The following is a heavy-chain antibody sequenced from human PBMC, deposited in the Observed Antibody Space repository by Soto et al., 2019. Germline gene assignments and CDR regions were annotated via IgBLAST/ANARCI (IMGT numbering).Heavy chain of an antibody. V-gene: IGHV1-18*01. CDR1: DHTFTYYG. J-gene: IGHJ6*02. D-gene: IGHD2-8*02. Sequence: QVQLLQSGGEVKKPGASVKVSCNSSDHTFTYYGINWVRRAPGQGLEWMGWISGYNGNTKYAQKFQNRATMSADTSTRTAYMEMRTLPSDDTAVYFWAATGGHYFGLDVWGQGTTVTVSS. CDR2: ISGYNGNT. CDR3: AATGGHYFGLDV.